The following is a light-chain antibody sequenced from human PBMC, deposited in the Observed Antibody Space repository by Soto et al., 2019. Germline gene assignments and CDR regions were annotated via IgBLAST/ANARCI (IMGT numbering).Light chain of an antibody. Sequence: QSVLTQPASVSGSPGQSITISCTGTSSDVGSHNFVSWYQQRPGKAPKLMIFEVSKRPSGVSSRFSASKSGTSASLAISGLQSEDEADYYCAAWDDSLNGVVFGGGTKLTVL. CDR3: AAWDDSLNGVV. CDR2: EVS. CDR1: SSDVGSHNF. V-gene: IGLV2-14*02. J-gene: IGLJ2*01.